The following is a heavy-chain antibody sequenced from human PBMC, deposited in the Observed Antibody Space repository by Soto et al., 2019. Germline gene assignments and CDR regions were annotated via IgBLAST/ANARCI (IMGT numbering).Heavy chain of an antibody. V-gene: IGHV4-30-4*01. Sequence: PSETLSLTCTVSGGSISSGDYYWSWIRQPPGKGLEWIGYIYYSGSTNYNPSLKSRVTISVDTSKNQFTLNLNSVTAADTAVYYCARHATRSYDYSGQGTLVTVSS. CDR1: GGSISSGDYY. J-gene: IGHJ4*02. CDR2: IYYSGST. CDR3: ARHATRSYDY.